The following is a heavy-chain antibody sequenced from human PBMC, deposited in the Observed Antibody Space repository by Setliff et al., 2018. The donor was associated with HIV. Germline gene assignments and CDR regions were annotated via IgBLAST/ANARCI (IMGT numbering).Heavy chain of an antibody. CDR3: ARSRTSSGYYGVTGYGMDV. D-gene: IGHD3-22*01. CDR2: IYYSGTT. V-gene: IGHV4-39*07. J-gene: IGHJ6*02. Sequence: PSETLSLTCTVSGGSISSSSYYWGWIRQPPGKGLEWIGSIYYSGTTYYNPSLNSRITISVDPSKNQFSLKVNSVTTADTAVYYCARSRTSSGYYGVTGYGMDVWGQGTTVTVSS. CDR1: GGSISSSSYY.